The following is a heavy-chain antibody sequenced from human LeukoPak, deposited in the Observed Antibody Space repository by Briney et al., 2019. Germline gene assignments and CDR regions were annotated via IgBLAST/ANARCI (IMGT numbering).Heavy chain of an antibody. J-gene: IGHJ6*03. D-gene: IGHD2-2*01. Sequence: GGSLRLSCAASGFTVSSNYMSWVRQAPGKGLEWVSVIYSGGSTYYADSVKGRFTISRDNSKNTLYLQMNSLKTEDTAVYYCTTGVPAAPAYYYYYYMDVWGKGTTVTVSS. CDR2: IYSGGST. CDR1: GFTVSSNY. CDR3: TTGVPAAPAYYYYYYMDV. V-gene: IGHV3-53*01.